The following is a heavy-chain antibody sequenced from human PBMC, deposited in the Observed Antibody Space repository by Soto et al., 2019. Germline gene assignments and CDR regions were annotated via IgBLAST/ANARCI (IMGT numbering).Heavy chain of an antibody. CDR3: AKERATTTAFDY. J-gene: IGHJ4*02. D-gene: IGHD4-17*01. V-gene: IGHV3-23*01. Sequence: GGSLRLSCAASGFTCSRDGMSWVRQAPGKGLEWVSLITDNGGSTYYADSVKGRFTISRDNTKNTLFLQMNSLRAEDTAVYYCAKERATTTAFDYWGQGALVTVSS. CDR1: GFTCSRDG. CDR2: ITDNGGST.